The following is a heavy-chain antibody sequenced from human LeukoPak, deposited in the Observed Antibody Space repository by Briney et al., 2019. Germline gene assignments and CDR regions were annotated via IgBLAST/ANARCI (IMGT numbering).Heavy chain of an antibody. D-gene: IGHD5-18*01. V-gene: IGHV3-74*01. CDR3: ARGGQLWFQNWFDP. CDR2: INSDGSST. J-gene: IGHJ5*02. Sequence: QPGGSLRLSCAASGFTFSSYWMLWVRQAPGKGLVWVSRINSDGSSTSYADSVKGRFTISRDNAKNTLYLQMNSLRAEDTAVYYCARGGQLWFQNWFDPWGQGTLVTVSS. CDR1: GFTFSSYW.